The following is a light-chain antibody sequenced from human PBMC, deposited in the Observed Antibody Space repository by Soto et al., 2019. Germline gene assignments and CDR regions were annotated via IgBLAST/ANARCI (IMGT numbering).Light chain of an antibody. J-gene: IGKJ1*01. Sequence: LMTQSPSSFSASTGDRATITCRASQDIHNYLAWYQQVPGKAPKLLLYAASILQTGVPSRFSGSGSGTDFTLTIDGLQSEDFATYFCQHYYNYPWTFGQGTTVE. CDR2: AAS. CDR3: QHYYNYPWT. CDR1: QDIHNY. V-gene: IGKV1-8*01.